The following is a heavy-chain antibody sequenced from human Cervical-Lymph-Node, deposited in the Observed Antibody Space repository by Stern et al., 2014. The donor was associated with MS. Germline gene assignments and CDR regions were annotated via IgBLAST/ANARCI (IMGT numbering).Heavy chain of an antibody. CDR2: FDNTGST. Sequence: QLQLQESGPRLVKPSETLSLTCTVSGCSITTYYWSWVRQPPGKGLEWIGYFDNTGSTTYNPSLKSRVTISADTSKNQLSLKMTAVTTADTAVYYCARNAVFDYWGQGILVTVS. J-gene: IGHJ4*02. CDR3: ARNAVFDY. V-gene: IGHV4-59*01. CDR1: GCSITTYY.